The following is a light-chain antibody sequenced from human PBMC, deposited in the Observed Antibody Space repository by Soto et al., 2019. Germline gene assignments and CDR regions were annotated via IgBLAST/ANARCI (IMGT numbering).Light chain of an antibody. V-gene: IGLV2-14*01. CDR2: DVN. Sequence: SVLTQPASVSGSPGQSITVSCTGTGSDVGRYNYVSWYQQHPGKAPKLMIYDVNYRPSGVSYRFSGSKSGNTASLTISGLQAEDEADYYCSSYTSRNTLVFGGGTQLTVL. J-gene: IGLJ2*01. CDR3: SSYTSRNTLV. CDR1: GSDVGRYNY.